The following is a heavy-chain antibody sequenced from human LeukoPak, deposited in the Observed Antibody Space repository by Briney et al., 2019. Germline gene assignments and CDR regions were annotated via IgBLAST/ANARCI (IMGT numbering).Heavy chain of an antibody. Sequence: GGSLRLSCAASGFTFSSYAMHWVRQAPGKGLEWVAVISYDGSNKYYADSVKGRFTISRDNSKNTLYLQMNSLRSKDTAVYYCAKEPKWLAGPHWFDPWGQGTLVTVSS. CDR3: AKEPKWLAGPHWFDP. CDR2: ISYDGSNK. J-gene: IGHJ5*02. D-gene: IGHD6-19*01. V-gene: IGHV3-30-3*01. CDR1: GFTFSSYA.